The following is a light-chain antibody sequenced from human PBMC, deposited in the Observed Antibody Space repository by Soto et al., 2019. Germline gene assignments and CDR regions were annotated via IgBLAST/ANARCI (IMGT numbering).Light chain of an antibody. V-gene: IGLV2-14*01. J-gene: IGLJ3*02. Sequence: QSALTQPASVSGSPGQSITISCTGSSSDVGAYNYVSWYLQHPGKAPKLVIYEVSNRPSGVSNRCSGSKSGNTASLTISGLQAEDEADYYCSSYTSSSLWVFGGGTKLTVL. CDR2: EVS. CDR3: SSYTSSSLWV. CDR1: SSDVGAYNY.